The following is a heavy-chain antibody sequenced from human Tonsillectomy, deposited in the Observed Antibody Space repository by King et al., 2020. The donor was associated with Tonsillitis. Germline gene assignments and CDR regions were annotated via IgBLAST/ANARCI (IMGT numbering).Heavy chain of an antibody. CDR3: ARERGGCSSTSCYYYFDH. CDR1: GYTFTSYA. CDR2: INAGNGNT. V-gene: IGHV1-3*01. J-gene: IGHJ4*02. D-gene: IGHD2-2*01. Sequence: VQLVQSGAEVKKPGASVKVSCKASGYTFTSYAMHWVRQAPGQRLEWMGWINAGNGNTKYSQKFQGRVTITRDTSASTAYMELSSLRSEDTAVYYCARERGGCSSTSCYYYFDHWGQGTLVTVSS.